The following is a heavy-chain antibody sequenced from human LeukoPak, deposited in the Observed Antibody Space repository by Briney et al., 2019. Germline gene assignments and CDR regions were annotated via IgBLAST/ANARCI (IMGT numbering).Heavy chain of an antibody. CDR3: ARDLRD. CDR1: GFTFSRYS. V-gene: IGHV3-21*01. CDR2: ITDRSSYI. J-gene: IGHJ3*01. Sequence: GGSLRLSCAASGFTFSRYSMNWVRQAPGKGLEWVSSITDRSSYIFYANSVKGRFTVSRDDAKNSVYLQMNSLRVEDTAVYYCARDLRDWGQGTVVTVSS.